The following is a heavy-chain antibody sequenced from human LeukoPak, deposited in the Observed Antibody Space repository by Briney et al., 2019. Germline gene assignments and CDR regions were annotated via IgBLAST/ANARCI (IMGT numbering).Heavy chain of an antibody. CDR1: EVTFSTYT. CDR3: ARDSQAVGTDFDY. CDR2: ISGSGNYI. D-gene: IGHD6-13*01. V-gene: IGHV3-21*06. J-gene: IGHJ4*02. Sequence: PGGSLRLSCAASEVTFSTYTMTWVRQAPGKGLEWVSSISGSGNYIYYADSLRGRFTISRDNANNLLFLQMSSLRAEDTAVYYCARDSQAVGTDFDYWGQGTLVTVSS.